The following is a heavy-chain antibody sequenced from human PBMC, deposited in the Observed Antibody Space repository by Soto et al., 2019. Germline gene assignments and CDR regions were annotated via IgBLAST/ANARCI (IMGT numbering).Heavy chain of an antibody. CDR2: IWYDGSNK. CDR3: AREMVEPARGVASDI. Sequence: QVQLVESGGGVVQPGRSLRLSCAASGFTFSSYGMHWVRQAPGKGLAWVAVIWYDGSNKYYADSVKGRFTISRDNSKNTLYLQMTSLRAEDTAVYYCAREMVEPARGVASDIWGQGTMVTVSS. V-gene: IGHV3-33*01. J-gene: IGHJ3*02. CDR1: GFTFSSYG. D-gene: IGHD2-15*01.